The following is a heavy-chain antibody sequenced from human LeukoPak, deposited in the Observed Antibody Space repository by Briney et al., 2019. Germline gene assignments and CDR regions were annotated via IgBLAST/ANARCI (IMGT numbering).Heavy chain of an antibody. V-gene: IGHV4-39*01. D-gene: IGHD3-22*01. CDR2: IYYSGST. Sequence: SETLSLTCTVSGGSISSSSYYWGWIRQPPGKGLEWIGSIYYSGSTYYNPSLKSRVTISVDTSKNQFSLKLSSVTAADTAVYYCARSITMIVGGYFDYWGQGTLVTVSS. J-gene: IGHJ4*02. CDR3: ARSITMIVGGYFDY. CDR1: GGSISSSSYY.